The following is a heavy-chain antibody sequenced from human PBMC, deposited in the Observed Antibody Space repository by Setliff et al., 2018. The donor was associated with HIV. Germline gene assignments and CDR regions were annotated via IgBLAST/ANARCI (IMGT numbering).Heavy chain of an antibody. D-gene: IGHD1-26*01. CDR3: TRNIGSGTYWGSWYYMDV. CDR1: GFTFSSYW. Sequence: VGSLRLSCATSGFTFSSYWMSWVRQAPGKGLEWVANINKDGSQTYYVDSVKGRFTISRDTAKNSLFLQMNSLRAEDTAMYYCTRNIGSGTYWGSWYYMDVWGKGTTVTVSS. CDR2: INKDGSQT. V-gene: IGHV3-7*03. J-gene: IGHJ6*03.